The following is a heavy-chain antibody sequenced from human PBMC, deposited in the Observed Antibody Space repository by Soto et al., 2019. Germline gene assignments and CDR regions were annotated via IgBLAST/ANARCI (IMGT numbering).Heavy chain of an antibody. CDR3: ARQRKLGFGTKGLDV. J-gene: IGHJ6*02. CDR1: GYTFTTYD. Sequence: YCKASGYTFTTYDINWVRQAPGHGPESLGWMDPNSVSTGHAQNFHGRITMTRNISRTTDNMELSRLQSADSAVYNGARQRKLGFGTKGLDVWTQGTTVTVPS. D-gene: IGHD3-3*01. CDR2: MDPNSVST. V-gene: IGHV1-8*01.